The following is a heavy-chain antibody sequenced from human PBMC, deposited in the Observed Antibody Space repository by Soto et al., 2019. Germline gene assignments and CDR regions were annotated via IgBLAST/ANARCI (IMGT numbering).Heavy chain of an antibody. D-gene: IGHD3-10*01. Sequence: VKVSCKASGYTFTSYAMHWVRQAPGQRLEWMGWINAGNGNTKYSQKFQGRVTITRDTSASTAYMELSSLRSEDTAVYYCARGGYYYGSGTPDNWFDPWGQGTLVTVSS. J-gene: IGHJ5*02. V-gene: IGHV1-3*01. CDR3: ARGGYYYGSGTPDNWFDP. CDR2: INAGNGNT. CDR1: GYTFTSYA.